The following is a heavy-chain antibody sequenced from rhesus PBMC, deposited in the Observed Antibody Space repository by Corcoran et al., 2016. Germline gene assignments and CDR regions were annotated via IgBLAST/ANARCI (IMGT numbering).Heavy chain of an antibody. J-gene: IGHJ4*01. CDR2: INSGGGSK. CDR3: AKEPEYTNWGYYFDY. Sequence: EVQLVESGGGLAKPGGSLRRSCAASGFTFSNYWMNWVRQTPGKGLEWISAINSGGGSKYYAGSVKGRFTISRDNSKNTLSLQMNSLRAEDTAVYYCAKEPEYTNWGYYFDYWGQGVLVTVSS. D-gene: IGHD4-23*01. V-gene: IGHV3S42*01. CDR1: GFTFSNYW.